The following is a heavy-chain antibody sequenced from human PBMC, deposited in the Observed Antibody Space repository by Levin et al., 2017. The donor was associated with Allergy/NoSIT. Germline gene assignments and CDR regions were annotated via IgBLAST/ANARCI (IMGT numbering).Heavy chain of an antibody. CDR1: GFTLDNYA. J-gene: IGHJ3*02. V-gene: IGHV3-23*01. CDR2: ISPSGGEI. CDR3: ARRMGGWGAFDI. D-gene: IGHD1-26*01. Sequence: QSGGSLRLSCAASGFTLDNYAMNWVRQAPGKGLEWASTISPSGGEIHYADSVKGRFTISRDNSKNTLSLQMNSLRAEDTAVYYCARRMGGWGAFDIWGQGTLVTVSS.